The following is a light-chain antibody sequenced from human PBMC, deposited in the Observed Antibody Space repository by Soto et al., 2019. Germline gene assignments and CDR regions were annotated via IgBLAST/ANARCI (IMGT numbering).Light chain of an antibody. CDR2: DAS. J-gene: IGKJ1*01. Sequence: EIVLTQSPATLSLSPGERATLSCRASQSVSSYLAWYQQKPGQAPRLLIYDASNRATGIPARFSGSGSGTDFTLTISRLEPEDFAVYYCHQYGSSPATFGQGTKVEIK. CDR3: HQYGSSPAT. V-gene: IGKV3-20*01. CDR1: QSVSSY.